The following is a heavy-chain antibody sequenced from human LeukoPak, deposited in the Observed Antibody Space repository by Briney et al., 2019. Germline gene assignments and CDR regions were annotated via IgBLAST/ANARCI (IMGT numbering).Heavy chain of an antibody. CDR3: ARSWVTAIPEKYFDL. V-gene: IGHV3-21*04. J-gene: IGHJ2*01. Sequence: PGGSLRLSCAASGFTFSSYSMNWVRQAPGKGLEWVSSISSSSSYIYYADSVKGRFTISRDNAKNSLYLQMNSLRAEDTALYHCARSWVTAIPEKYFDLWGRGTLVTVSS. CDR2: ISSSSSYI. D-gene: IGHD2-21*02. CDR1: GFTFSSYS.